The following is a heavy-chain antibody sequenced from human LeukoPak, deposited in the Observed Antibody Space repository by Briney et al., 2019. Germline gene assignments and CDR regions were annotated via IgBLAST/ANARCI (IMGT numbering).Heavy chain of an antibody. J-gene: IGHJ4*02. CDR2: IDYDSSHI. CDR1: GFTFSNSA. V-gene: IGHV3-21*01. CDR3: ARDPLRYLRVGHYDY. Sequence: PGGSLKLSCAASGFTFSNSAMNWVRQVPGKGLEWVSSIDYDSSHIYYAASVRGRFTISRDNARNSVYLQMNSLRVEDTAVYYCARDPLRYLRVGHYDYWGQGTLVAVSS. D-gene: IGHD3-9*01.